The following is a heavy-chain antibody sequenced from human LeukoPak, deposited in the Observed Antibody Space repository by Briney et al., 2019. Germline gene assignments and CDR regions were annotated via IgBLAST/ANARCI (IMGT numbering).Heavy chain of an antibody. J-gene: IGHJ4*02. V-gene: IGHV3-23*01. Sequence: PGGSLRLSCAASGSTFSSYAMSWVRQAPGKGLEWVSAISGSGGSTYYADSVKGRFTISRDNSKNTLYLQMNSLRAEDTAVYYCAKPIEFGYSYSFDYWGQGTLVTVSS. CDR2: ISGSGGST. CDR3: AKPIEFGYSYSFDY. CDR1: GSTFSSYA. D-gene: IGHD5-18*01.